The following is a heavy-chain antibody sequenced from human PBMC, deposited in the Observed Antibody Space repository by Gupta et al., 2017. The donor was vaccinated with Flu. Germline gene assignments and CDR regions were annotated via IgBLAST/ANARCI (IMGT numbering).Heavy chain of an antibody. D-gene: IGHD3-22*01. CDR2: ISGSGGST. Sequence: EVQLLESGGGLVQPGGSLRLSCAASGFTFSSYAMSWVRQAPGKGLEWVSAISGSGGSTYYADSVKGRFTISRDNSKNTLYLQMNSLRAEDTAVYYCAKGYYYDSSGYYAEYLQHWGQGTLVTVSS. CDR3: AKGYYYDSSGYYAEYLQH. CDR1: GFTFSSYA. J-gene: IGHJ1*01. V-gene: IGHV3-23*01.